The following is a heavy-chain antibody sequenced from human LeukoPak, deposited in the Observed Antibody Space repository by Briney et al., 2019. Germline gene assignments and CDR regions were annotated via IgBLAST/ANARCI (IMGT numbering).Heavy chain of an antibody. CDR3: ARHIRRQWLSEFDY. CDR1: GGSISSSSYY. CDR2: IYYSGST. Sequence: SETLSLTCTVSGGSISSSSYYWGWIRQPPGKGLEWIGSIYYSGSTYYNPSLKSRVTISVDTSKNQFSLKLSSVTAADTAVYYCARHIRRQWLSEFDYWGQGTLVTVSS. J-gene: IGHJ4*02. V-gene: IGHV4-39*01. D-gene: IGHD6-19*01.